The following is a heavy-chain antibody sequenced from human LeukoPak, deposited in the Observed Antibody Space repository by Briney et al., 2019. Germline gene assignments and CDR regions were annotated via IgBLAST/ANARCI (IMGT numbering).Heavy chain of an antibody. CDR2: IYHSGST. CDR3: GRDSRGPDY. CDR1: GYSISSGYY. D-gene: IGHD3-22*01. V-gene: IGHV4-38-2*02. Sequence: SETLSLTCTVSGYSISSGYYWGWIRQPPGKGLEWIGSIYHSGSTYYNPSLKSRVTISVDTSKNQISLKLNSVTAADTAVYYCGRDSRGPDYWGQGTLVTVSS. J-gene: IGHJ4*02.